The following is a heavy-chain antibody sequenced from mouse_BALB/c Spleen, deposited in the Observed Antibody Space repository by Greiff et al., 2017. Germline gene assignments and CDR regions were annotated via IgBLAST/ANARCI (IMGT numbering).Heavy chain of an antibody. CDR1: GYTFTSYW. CDR2: IDPSDSYT. Sequence: QGQLKQPGAELVKPGASVKMSCKASGYTFTSYWMHWVKQRPGQGLEWIGVIDPSDSYTSYNQKFKGKATLTVDTSSSTAYMQLSSLTSEDSAVYYCTRSRITTVVAPYYAMDYWGQGTSVTVSS. V-gene: IGHV1S127*01. D-gene: IGHD1-1*01. J-gene: IGHJ4*01. CDR3: TRSRITTVVAPYYAMDY.